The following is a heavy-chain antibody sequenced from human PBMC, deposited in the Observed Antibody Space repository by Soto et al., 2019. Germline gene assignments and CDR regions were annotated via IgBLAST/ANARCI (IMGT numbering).Heavy chain of an antibody. Sequence: GGSLRLSCAVSGFSFSGCAMHWVRQASGKWLECVGRIRSKTNSYATAYAASVKGRFTISRDDSKDTAYLQMNSLKTEDTAVYYCTRDPRNYYDSIGSANWFDPWGQGTLVTVSS. V-gene: IGHV3-73*01. D-gene: IGHD3-22*01. CDR3: TRDPRNYYDSIGSANWFDP. J-gene: IGHJ5*02. CDR2: IRSKTNSYAT. CDR1: GFSFSGCA.